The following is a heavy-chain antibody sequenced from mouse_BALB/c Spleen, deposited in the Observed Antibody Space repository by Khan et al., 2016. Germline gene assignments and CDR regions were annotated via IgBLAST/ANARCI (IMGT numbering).Heavy chain of an antibody. Sequence: EVELVESGGGLVKPGGSLKLSCAASGFTFSSYAMSWVRQTPEKRLEWVASISSGGSTYYPDRVKGRFTISRDNARNILYLQMSSLRSEDTAMYYCARGRGIYYDYDGFAYWGQGTLVTVSA. CDR1: GFTFSSYA. J-gene: IGHJ3*01. V-gene: IGHV5-6-5*01. D-gene: IGHD2-4*01. CDR2: ISSGGST. CDR3: ARGRGIYYDYDGFAY.